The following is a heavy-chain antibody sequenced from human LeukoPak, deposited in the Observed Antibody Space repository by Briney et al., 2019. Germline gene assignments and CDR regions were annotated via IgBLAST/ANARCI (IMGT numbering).Heavy chain of an antibody. CDR1: GFTVSSKY. Sequence: GGSLRLSCAGSGFTVSSKYMSWVRQAPGKGLEWVSVIYSGGSTDYADSVKGRFTMSRDNSKNMLYLQMSSLRVDDTAVYFCARGRGYSGYDVSLPFDYWGQGALVTVSS. V-gene: IGHV3-66*01. J-gene: IGHJ4*02. D-gene: IGHD5-12*01. CDR3: ARGRGYSGYDVSLPFDY. CDR2: IYSGGST.